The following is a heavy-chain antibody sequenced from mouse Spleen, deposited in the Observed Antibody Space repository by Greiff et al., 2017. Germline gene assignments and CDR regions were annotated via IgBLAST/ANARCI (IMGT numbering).Heavy chain of an antibody. D-gene: IGHD4-1*01. V-gene: IGHV1-54*01. CDR3: ARYDWDYFDY. Sequence: QVQLQQSGAELVRPGTSVKVSCKASGYAFTNYLIEWVKQRPGQGLEWIGVINPGSGGTNYNEKFKGKATLTADKSSSTAYMQLSSLTSEDSAVYFCARYDWDYFDYWGQGTTLTVSS. CDR1: GYAFTNYL. J-gene: IGHJ2*01. CDR2: INPGSGGT.